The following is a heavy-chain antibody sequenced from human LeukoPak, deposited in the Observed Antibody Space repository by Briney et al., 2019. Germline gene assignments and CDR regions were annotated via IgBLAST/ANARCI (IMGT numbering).Heavy chain of an antibody. V-gene: IGHV3-30*04. J-gene: IGHJ4*02. CDR3: ARETYISGCDY. Sequence: GRSLRLSCAASGFTFSSYAMHWVRQAPGKGLEWVAVISYDGSNKYYADSVKGRFTISRDNSKNTLSLQMNSLRAEDTALYYCARETYISGCDYWGQGTLVTVSS. CDR2: ISYDGSNK. D-gene: IGHD6-19*01. CDR1: GFTFSSYA.